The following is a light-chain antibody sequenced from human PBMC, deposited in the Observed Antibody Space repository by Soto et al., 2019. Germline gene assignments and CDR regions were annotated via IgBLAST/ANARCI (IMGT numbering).Light chain of an antibody. Sequence: DIQLTQSPSFLSASLGDRVTITCRASQSISSWLAWYQQKPGKAPKLLIYDASSLESGVPSRFSGSGSGTEFTLTISSLQPDDFATYYCQQYNSYSTFGQGTKVDIK. V-gene: IGKV1-5*01. CDR2: DAS. CDR1: QSISSW. CDR3: QQYNSYST. J-gene: IGKJ1*01.